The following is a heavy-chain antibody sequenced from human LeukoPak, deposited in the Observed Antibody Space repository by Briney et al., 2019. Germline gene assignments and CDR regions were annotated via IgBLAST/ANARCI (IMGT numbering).Heavy chain of an antibody. CDR3: ARAYYYDSSGYLYYFDY. CDR2: IYPGDSDT. D-gene: IGHD3-22*01. V-gene: IGHV5-51*01. CDR1: GYSFTSYW. J-gene: IGHJ4*02. Sequence: GESLKISCKGSGYSFTSYWIGWVRQMPGKGLEWMGIIYPGDSDTRYSPSFQGQVTISANKSISTAYLQWSSLKASDTAMYYCARAYYYDSSGYLYYFDYWGQGTLVTVSS.